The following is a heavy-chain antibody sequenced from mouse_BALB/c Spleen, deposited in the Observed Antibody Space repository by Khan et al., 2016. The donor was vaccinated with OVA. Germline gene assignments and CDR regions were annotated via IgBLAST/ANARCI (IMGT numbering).Heavy chain of an antibody. CDR1: GFSLTSYG. V-gene: IGHV2-9*02. Sequence: QVQLKESGPDLVAPSQSLSITCTVSGFSLTSYGVHWVRQPPGKGLEWLGIIWAGGSTNYNSALMSRLSISKDNSKSQVFLKMNSLQTDDTAMYYCARDTTAIPYWGQGTLVTVSA. CDR2: IWAGGST. D-gene: IGHD1-2*01. CDR3: ARDTTAIPY. J-gene: IGHJ3*01.